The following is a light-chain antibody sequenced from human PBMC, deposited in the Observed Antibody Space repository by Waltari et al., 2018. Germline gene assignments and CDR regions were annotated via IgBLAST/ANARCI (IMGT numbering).Light chain of an antibody. CDR1: QSVSIK. CDR3: QQYNNWPLT. CDR2: DAS. J-gene: IGKJ4*01. Sequence: EIVMTQSPANLSVSPGESATLSCRASQSVSIKFAWYQQKPGQAPRLLIADASTRATVIPPRFSGSGSVTDFTLTISSLQSEDFAVYYCQQYNNWPLTFGGGTKVEIK. V-gene: IGKV3-15*01.